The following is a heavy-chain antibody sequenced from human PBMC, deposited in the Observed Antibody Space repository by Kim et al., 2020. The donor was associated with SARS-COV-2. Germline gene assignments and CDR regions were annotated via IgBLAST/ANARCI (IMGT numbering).Heavy chain of an antibody. Sequence: SETLSLTCTVSGGSIRSAFYYWSWIRQYPGKGLEWIGYMSSSGISSYNPSLKSRVTTSLDTSKNQFSLKLTSVTAADTAVYFCASAVTIIEVPHYFDSWGQGTLVTVSS. CDR2: MSSSGIS. CDR3: ASAVTIIEVPHYFDS. D-gene: IGHD3-10*01. V-gene: IGHV4-31*03. J-gene: IGHJ4*02. CDR1: GGSIRSAFYY.